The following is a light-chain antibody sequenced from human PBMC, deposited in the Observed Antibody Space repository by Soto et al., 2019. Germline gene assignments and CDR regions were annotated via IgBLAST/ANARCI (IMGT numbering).Light chain of an antibody. CDR1: SSDIGNNY. CDR3: GTWDSSLSADV. V-gene: IGLV1-51*02. Sequence: QSVLTQPPSVSAAPGQKVTISCSGSSSDIGNNYVSWYQHLPGTAPELLIFETNRRPSGIPDRFSGSKSGTSATLGITGLQTGDEADYYCGTWDSSLSADVFGTGTKVTVL. CDR2: ETN. J-gene: IGLJ1*01.